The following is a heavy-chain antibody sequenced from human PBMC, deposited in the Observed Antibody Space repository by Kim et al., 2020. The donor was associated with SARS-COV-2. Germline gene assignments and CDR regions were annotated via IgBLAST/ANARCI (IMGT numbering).Heavy chain of an antibody. D-gene: IGHD6-6*01. Sequence: GESLKISCKGSGYSFTSYWISWVRQMPGKGLEWMGRIDPSDSYTNYSPSFQGHVTISADKSISTAYLQWSSLKASDTAMYYCARLPSIAARGLLGDYWGQGTLVTVSS. J-gene: IGHJ4*02. CDR1: GYSFTSYW. CDR2: IDPSDSYT. CDR3: ARLPSIAARGLLGDY. V-gene: IGHV5-10-1*01.